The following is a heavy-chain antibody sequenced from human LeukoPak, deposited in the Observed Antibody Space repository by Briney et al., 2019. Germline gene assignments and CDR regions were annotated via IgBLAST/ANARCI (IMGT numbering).Heavy chain of an antibody. CDR1: GFAFSKYW. J-gene: IGHJ4*02. D-gene: IGHD1-1*01. CDR2: IKQDGSEQ. Sequence: GGSLRLSCAASGFAFSKYWMSWVRQAPGKGLEWVGNIKQDGSEQYYVDSMRGRFTISRDNAKNSLYLQMSSLRAEDTAVYYCARSTAGLDYWGQGTLVTVSS. CDR3: ARSTAGLDY. V-gene: IGHV3-7*01.